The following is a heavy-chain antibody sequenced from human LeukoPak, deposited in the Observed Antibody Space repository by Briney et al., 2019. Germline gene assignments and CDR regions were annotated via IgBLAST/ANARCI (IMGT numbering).Heavy chain of an antibody. CDR3: AKFSLGAFDY. V-gene: IGHV3-23*01. J-gene: IGHJ4*02. Sequence: GGSLRLSCAVSGFTFSNYAMNWVRQAPGKGLEWVSAISGGSTYYADSVKGRFTISRDNSKNTLYLQMNSLRAEDTAVYYCAKFSLGAFDYWGQGTLVTVSS. CDR2: ISGGST. CDR1: GFTFSNYA. D-gene: IGHD2/OR15-2a*01.